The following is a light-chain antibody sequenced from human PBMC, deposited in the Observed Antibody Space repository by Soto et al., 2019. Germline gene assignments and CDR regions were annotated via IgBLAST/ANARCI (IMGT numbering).Light chain of an antibody. J-gene: IGLJ2*01. CDR2: DVT. Sequence: QSALTQPRSVSGSPGQSVTISCTGTSSDVGGYDFVSWYQQHPGKAPKPMIYDVTNRPSGVPDRFSGSKSGNTASLTISGLQAEYEADYYCCSYAGSYNLIFGGGTKLTV. CDR1: SSDVGGYDF. CDR3: CSYAGSYNLI. V-gene: IGLV2-11*01.